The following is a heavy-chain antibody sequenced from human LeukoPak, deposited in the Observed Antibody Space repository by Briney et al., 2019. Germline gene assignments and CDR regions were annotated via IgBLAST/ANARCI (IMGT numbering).Heavy chain of an antibody. J-gene: IGHJ6*03. CDR1: GYTFTIYD. V-gene: IGHV1-8*03. CDR2: MKPNSGNT. Sequence: ASVTVSCKASGYTFTIYDIYWGRQATGQGLEWMGWMKPNSGNTGYAQKFQGRVTITRNTSISTAYMELSSLRSEDTAVYYCARCGVVRGVKAYYYYMDVWGKGTTATVSS. D-gene: IGHD3-10*01. CDR3: ARCGVVRGVKAYYYYMDV.